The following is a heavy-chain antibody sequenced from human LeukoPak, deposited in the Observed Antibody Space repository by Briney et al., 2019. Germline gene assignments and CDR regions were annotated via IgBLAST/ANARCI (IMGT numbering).Heavy chain of an antibody. CDR1: LFTFSSYS. CDR2: ISSSSSYI. J-gene: IGHJ4*02. Sequence: GRSLRLSCAASLFTFSSYSMNWVRQAPGKGLEGVSSISSSSSYIYYADSVKGRFTISRDNAKNSLYLQMNSLRAEDTAVYYCARGYSSGWLEGTSFDYWGQGTLVTVSS. D-gene: IGHD6-19*01. CDR3: ARGYSSGWLEGTSFDY. V-gene: IGHV3-21*01.